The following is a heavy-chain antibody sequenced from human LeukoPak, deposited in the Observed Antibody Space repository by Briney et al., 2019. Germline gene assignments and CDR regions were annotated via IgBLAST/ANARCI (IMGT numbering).Heavy chain of an antibody. CDR3: ARDRGRNSFDY. J-gene: IGHJ4*02. CDR2: ISYDGSNK. CDR1: GFTFSSYA. D-gene: IGHD1-14*01. V-gene: IGHV3-30*04. Sequence: PGGSLRLSCAASGFTFSSYAMHWVRQAPGKGLEWVAVISYDGSNKYYADSVKGRFTISRDNSKNLLYLQLTSLRAEDTALYYCARDRGRNSFDYWGQGTLVSVSS.